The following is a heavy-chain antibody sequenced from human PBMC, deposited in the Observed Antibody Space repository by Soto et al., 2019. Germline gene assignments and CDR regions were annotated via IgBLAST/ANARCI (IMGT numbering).Heavy chain of an antibody. V-gene: IGHV3-23*01. Sequence: PGGSLRLSCAASGFTFSSYAMSWVRQAPGKGLEWVSAISGSGGSTYYADSVKGRFTISRDNSKNTLYLQMNSLRADDTAVYYCAKSQASMSSGWYSAPVYFDYWGQGTLVTVSS. CDR3: AKSQASMSSGWYSAPVYFDY. CDR2: ISGSGGST. D-gene: IGHD6-19*01. J-gene: IGHJ4*02. CDR1: GFTFSSYA.